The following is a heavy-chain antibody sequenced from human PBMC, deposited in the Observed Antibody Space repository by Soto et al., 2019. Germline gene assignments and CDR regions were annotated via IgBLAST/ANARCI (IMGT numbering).Heavy chain of an antibody. J-gene: IGHJ3*02. Sequence: SETLSLTCTVSGGSISGYYWSWIRQPPGKGLEWIGYIHYSGTINYNPSLKSRLIISVDTSENQFSLELSSVSAADTAVYYCARQPTNPAAFAIWGQGTMVTVSS. CDR3: ARQPTNPAAFAI. V-gene: IGHV4-59*08. CDR1: GGSISGYY. CDR2: IHYSGTI.